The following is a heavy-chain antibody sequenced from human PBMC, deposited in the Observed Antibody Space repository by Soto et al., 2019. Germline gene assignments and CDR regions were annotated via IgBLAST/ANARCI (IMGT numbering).Heavy chain of an antibody. CDR1: GASISRYY. Sequence: QVQLQESGPGLVKPSETLSLTCTVSGASISRYYWSWIRQSPGKGLEWIGYMYYSGTANYNPSLRSRITISVDTSKNQFSLNLNSVTAADTAVYYCAREYPVHSAYFDYWGQGILVTVSS. CDR3: AREYPVHSAYFDY. J-gene: IGHJ4*02. V-gene: IGHV4-59*01. D-gene: IGHD1-26*01. CDR2: MYYSGTA.